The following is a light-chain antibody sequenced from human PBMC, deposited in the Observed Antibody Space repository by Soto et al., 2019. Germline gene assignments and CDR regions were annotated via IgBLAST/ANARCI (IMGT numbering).Light chain of an antibody. CDR1: SSNIGAYFD. V-gene: IGLV1-40*01. CDR3: QSYDSSLSVYV. J-gene: IGLJ1*01. CDR2: GNT. Sequence: QSVLTQPPSVSGAPGQRVTISCTGSSSNIGAYFDVHWYQQLPGTAPRLLIYGNTNRPSGVPDRFSGSKSGTSGYMAITGLQAEDEADYYCQSYDSSLSVYVFGTGTKVTVL.